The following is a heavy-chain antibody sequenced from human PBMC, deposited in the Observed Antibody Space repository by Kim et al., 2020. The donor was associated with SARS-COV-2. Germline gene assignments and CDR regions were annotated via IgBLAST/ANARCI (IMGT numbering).Heavy chain of an antibody. V-gene: IGHV1-2*06. D-gene: IGHD3-22*01. CDR1: GYTFTGYY. CDR2: INPNSGGT. CDR3: ARPIGGYSLNFDY. J-gene: IGHJ4*02. Sequence: ASVKVSCKASGYTFTGYYMHWVRQAPGQGLEWMGRINPNSGGTNYAQKFQGRVTMTRDTSISTAYMELSRLRSDDTAVYYCARPIGGYSLNFDYWGQGTLVTVSS.